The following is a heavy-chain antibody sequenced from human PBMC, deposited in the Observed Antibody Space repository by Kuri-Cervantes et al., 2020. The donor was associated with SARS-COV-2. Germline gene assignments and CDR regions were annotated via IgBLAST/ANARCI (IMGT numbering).Heavy chain of an antibody. CDR1: GFTFSSYA. CDR2: ISGSGGST. CDR3: AKTGDYGNAFGI. V-gene: IGHV3-23*01. D-gene: IGHD4-17*01. Sequence: GESLKISCAASGFTFSSYAMRWVRHAPGKGLEWVSAISGSGGSTYYADSVKGRFTISRDNSKNTLYLQMNSLRAEDTAVYYCAKTGDYGNAFGIWGQGTMVTVSS. J-gene: IGHJ3*02.